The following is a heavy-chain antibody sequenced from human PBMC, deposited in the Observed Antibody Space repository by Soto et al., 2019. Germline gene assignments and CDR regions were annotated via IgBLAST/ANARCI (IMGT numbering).Heavy chain of an antibody. Sequence: QVQLQESGPGLVKPSETLSLTCTVSGGSVSSGSYYWSWIRQPPGKGLEWIGYIYYSGSTNYNPSRKSRVTISVDTSKNQFSLKLSSVTAADTAVYYCARVSRIVLVPAATNWFDPWGQGTLVTVSS. CDR3: ARVSRIVLVPAATNWFDP. V-gene: IGHV4-61*01. CDR1: GGSVSSGSYY. J-gene: IGHJ5*02. CDR2: IYYSGST. D-gene: IGHD2-2*01.